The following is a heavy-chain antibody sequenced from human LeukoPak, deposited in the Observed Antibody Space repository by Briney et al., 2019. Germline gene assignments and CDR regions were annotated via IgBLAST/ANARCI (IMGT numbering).Heavy chain of an antibody. CDR1: GFTFSSYS. CDR3: ARGMGMATITPFDY. D-gene: IGHD5-24*01. J-gene: IGHJ4*02. CDR2: ISSSSSYI. Sequence: PGGSLRLSCAASGFTFSSYSMNWVRQAPGKGLEWVSSISSSSSYIYYADSVKGRFTISRDNAKNSLYLQMNSLRAEDTAVYYCARGMGMATITPFDYWGQGTLVTVSS. V-gene: IGHV3-21*01.